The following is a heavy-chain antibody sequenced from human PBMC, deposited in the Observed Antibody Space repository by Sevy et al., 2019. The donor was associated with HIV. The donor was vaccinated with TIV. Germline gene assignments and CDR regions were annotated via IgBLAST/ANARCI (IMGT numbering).Heavy chain of an antibody. CDR1: GGSISSGDYY. D-gene: IGHD2-21*01. J-gene: IGHJ4*02. CDR2: IYYSGST. CDR3: ARVNGDIVLVDY. V-gene: IGHV4-30-4*01. Sequence: SETLSLTCTVSGGSISSGDYYWSWIRQPPGKGLEWIGYIYYSGSTYYNPSLKSRVTISVDTSKNQFSLKLSSVTAADTAVYYCARVNGDIVLVDYWGQGTLVTVSS.